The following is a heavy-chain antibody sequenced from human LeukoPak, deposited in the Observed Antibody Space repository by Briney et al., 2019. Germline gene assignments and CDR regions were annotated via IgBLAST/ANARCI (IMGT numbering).Heavy chain of an antibody. J-gene: IGHJ4*02. CDR2: ISGSGGST. CDR1: GFNFRKYW. CDR3: AKDHSGYDYVVVTQGY. D-gene: IGHD4-17*01. Sequence: GGSLRLSCAASGFNFRKYWMQWVRQVPGKGLVWVSAISGSGGSTYYADSVKGRFTISRDNSKNTLYLQMNSLRAEDTAVYYCAKDHSGYDYVVVTQGYWGQGTLVIVSS. V-gene: IGHV3-23*01.